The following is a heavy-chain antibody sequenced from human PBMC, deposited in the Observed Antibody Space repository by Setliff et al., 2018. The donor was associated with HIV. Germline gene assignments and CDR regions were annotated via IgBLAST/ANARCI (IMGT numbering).Heavy chain of an antibody. CDR1: GFTFRSYW. J-gene: IGHJ4*02. D-gene: IGHD1-26*01. CDR2: ISAGSSLI. CDR3: ARDSGTVGADDY. Sequence: GSLRLSCAASGFTFRSYWMTWVRQAPGKGLEWVAYISAGSSLIYYVESVKGRFTISRDNAKNSLYLQMNTLRTEDTAVYYCARDSGTVGADDYWGQGTLVTVSS. V-gene: IGHV3-48*01.